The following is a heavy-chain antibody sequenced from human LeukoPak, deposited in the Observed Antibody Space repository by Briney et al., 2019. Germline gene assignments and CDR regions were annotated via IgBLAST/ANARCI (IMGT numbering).Heavy chain of an antibody. CDR3: AKMGVVPAAIALDY. CDR1: GFTFSSYA. J-gene: IGHJ4*02. D-gene: IGHD2-2*02. V-gene: IGHV3-23*01. Sequence: GGSLRLSCAASGFTFSSYAMSWVRPAPGKGLEWVSAISGSGGSTYYADSVKGRFTISRDNSKNPLYLQMNSLRAEDTAVYYCAKMGVVPAAIALDYWGQGTLVTVSS. CDR2: ISGSGGST.